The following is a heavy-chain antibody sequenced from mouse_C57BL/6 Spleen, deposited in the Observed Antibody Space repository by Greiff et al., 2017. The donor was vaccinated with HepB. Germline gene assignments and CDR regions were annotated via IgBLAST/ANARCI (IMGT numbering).Heavy chain of an antibody. CDR1: GYTFTSYW. V-gene: IGHV1-64*01. J-gene: IGHJ3*01. CDR3: ARGNYGSSFLFAY. Sequence: QVQLQQPGAELVKPGASVKLSCKASGYTFTSYWMHWVKQRPGQGLEWIGMIHPNSGSTNYNEKFKSKATLTVDKSSSTAYMQLSSLTSEDSAVYYCARGNYGSSFLFAYWGQGTLVTVSA. CDR2: IHPNSGST. D-gene: IGHD1-1*01.